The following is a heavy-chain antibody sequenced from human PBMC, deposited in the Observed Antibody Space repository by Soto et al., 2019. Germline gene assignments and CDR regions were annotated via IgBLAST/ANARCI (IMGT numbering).Heavy chain of an antibody. D-gene: IGHD3-10*01. CDR1: GYTFTSYA. CDR3: ARDREYYYGSAYGMDA. V-gene: IGHV1-18*01. J-gene: IGHJ6*02. Sequence: ASVKVSCKASGYTFTSYAMHWVRQAPGQRLEWMGWISAYNGNTNYAQKFQGRVTMTTDTSTSTAYMELRSLRSDDTAVYYCARDREYYYGSAYGMDAWGQGTTVTVS. CDR2: ISAYNGNT.